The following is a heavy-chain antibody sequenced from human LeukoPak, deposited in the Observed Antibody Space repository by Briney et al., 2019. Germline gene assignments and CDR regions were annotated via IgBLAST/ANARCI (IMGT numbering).Heavy chain of an antibody. Sequence: PSETLSLTCSVSGGSISSGDYYWSWIRQPPGKGLEWIGFIYYSGSTNYNHSLKSRVTISVDTSKNQFSLKLSSVTAADTAVYYCARSYFDWLLPYYYYGMDVWGQGTTVTVSS. J-gene: IGHJ6*02. CDR2: IYYSGST. D-gene: IGHD3-9*01. CDR3: ARSYFDWLLPYYYYGMDV. CDR1: GGSISSGDYY. V-gene: IGHV4-30-4*01.